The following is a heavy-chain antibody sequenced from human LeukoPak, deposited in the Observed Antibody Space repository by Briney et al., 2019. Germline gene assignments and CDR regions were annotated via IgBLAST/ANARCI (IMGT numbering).Heavy chain of an antibody. CDR1: GYTFTGYH. D-gene: IGHD3-22*01. V-gene: IGHV1-2*02. CDR3: ARAYDSSGYLFFDY. Sequence: ASVKVSCKASGYTFTGYHMHWVRQAPGQGLEWMGWINPNSGGTNYAQKFQGRVTMTRDTSISTAYMELSRLRSDDTAVYYCARAYDSSGYLFFDYWGQGTLVTVSS. J-gene: IGHJ4*02. CDR2: INPNSGGT.